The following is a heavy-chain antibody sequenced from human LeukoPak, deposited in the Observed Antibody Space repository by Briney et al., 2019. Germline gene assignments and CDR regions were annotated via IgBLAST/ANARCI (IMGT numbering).Heavy chain of an antibody. V-gene: IGHV3-30*01. Sequence: GRSLRLSCAASGFHFRTYAMHWVRQAPGKGLEWMAIISYDGTSEYYADSVKGRFTVSRGNSENTLSLHMNSLRPEDTAVYFCARGYYLGSGSFDYWGQGALVTVSS. CDR2: ISYDGTSE. D-gene: IGHD3-10*01. J-gene: IGHJ4*02. CDR3: ARGYYLGSGSFDY. CDR1: GFHFRTYA.